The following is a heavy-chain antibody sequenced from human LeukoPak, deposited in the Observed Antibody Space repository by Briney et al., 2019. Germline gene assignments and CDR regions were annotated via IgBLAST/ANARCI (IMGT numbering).Heavy chain of an antibody. V-gene: IGHV3-21*01. Sequence: PGGSLRLSCAASGFTFSIHSMNWVRQAPRKGLEWVSSITSSSSYIYYADSVKGRFTISRDDAKNSLYLQMDSLRAEDTAVYYCARDLAYGDGRYWGQGTLITVS. D-gene: IGHD4-17*01. CDR3: ARDLAYGDGRY. J-gene: IGHJ4*02. CDR1: GFTFSIHS. CDR2: ITSSSSYI.